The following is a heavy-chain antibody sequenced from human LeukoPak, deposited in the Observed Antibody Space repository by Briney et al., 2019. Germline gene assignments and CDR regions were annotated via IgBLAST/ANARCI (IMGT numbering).Heavy chain of an antibody. Sequence: GGSLRLSCAASGFTFSSYAMSWVRQAPGKGLEWVSAISGSGGSTYYADSVKGRFTISRDNSKNTLYLQMNSLRAEDTAVYYCAKPRGALVRGVIITSQYYFDYWGQGTLVTFSS. V-gene: IGHV3-23*01. D-gene: IGHD3-10*01. CDR1: GFTFSSYA. J-gene: IGHJ4*02. CDR2: ISGSGGST. CDR3: AKPRGALVRGVIITSQYYFDY.